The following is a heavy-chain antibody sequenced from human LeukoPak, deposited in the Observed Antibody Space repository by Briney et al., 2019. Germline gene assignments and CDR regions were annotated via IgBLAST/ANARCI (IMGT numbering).Heavy chain of an antibody. Sequence: ASVKVSCKASGYTFTGYYMHWVRQAPGQGLEWMGWINPNSGGTSYAQKFQGRVTMTRDTSISTAYMELSRLRSDDTAVYYCARDYYDSSGYYYLTISWFDPWGQGTLVTVSS. CDR2: INPNSGGT. V-gene: IGHV1-2*02. J-gene: IGHJ5*02. CDR3: ARDYYDSSGYYYLTISWFDP. D-gene: IGHD3-22*01. CDR1: GYTFTGYY.